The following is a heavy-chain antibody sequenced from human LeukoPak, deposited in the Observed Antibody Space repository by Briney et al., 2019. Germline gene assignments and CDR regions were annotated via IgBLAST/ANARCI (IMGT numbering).Heavy chain of an antibody. J-gene: IGHJ5*02. Sequence: SETLSLTCAVYGGSFSGYYWSWIRQPPGKGLEWIGEINHSGSTNYNPSLKSRVTISVDTSKNQFSLKLSSVTAADTAVYYCARSAKVEWLLYYRSDGFAPWGQGTLVTVSS. CDR2: INHSGST. D-gene: IGHD3-3*01. CDR3: ARSAKVEWLLYYRSDGFAP. V-gene: IGHV4-34*01. CDR1: GGSFSGYY.